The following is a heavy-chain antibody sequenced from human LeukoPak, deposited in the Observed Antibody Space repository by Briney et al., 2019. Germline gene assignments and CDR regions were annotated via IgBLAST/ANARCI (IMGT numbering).Heavy chain of an antibody. D-gene: IGHD2-2*01. V-gene: IGHV3-21*01. CDR2: ISSGSGYM. Sequence: GGSLRLSCAVSGFAFSSYNMNWVRQSPGKGLEWVSSISSGSGYMYYADSVKGRFTISRDNAKNSLYLQMNSLRAEDTAVYYCARDLVVVVPAAIPHDAFDIWGQGTMVTVSS. J-gene: IGHJ3*02. CDR1: GFAFSSYN. CDR3: ARDLVVVVPAAIPHDAFDI.